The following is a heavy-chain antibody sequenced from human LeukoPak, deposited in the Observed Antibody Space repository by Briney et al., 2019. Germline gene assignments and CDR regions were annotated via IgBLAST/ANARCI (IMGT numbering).Heavy chain of an antibody. CDR1: GFTFSSYA. CDR3: AKAGHYYYYYYMDV. J-gene: IGHJ6*03. CDR2: ISGSGDST. Sequence: GGSLRLSCAASGFTFSSYAMSWVRQTPGKGLEWVSAISGSGDSTYYADSVKGRFTISRDNSKNTLYLQMNSLRAEDTAVYYCAKAGHYYYYYYMDVWGRGTTVTVSS. V-gene: IGHV3-23*01.